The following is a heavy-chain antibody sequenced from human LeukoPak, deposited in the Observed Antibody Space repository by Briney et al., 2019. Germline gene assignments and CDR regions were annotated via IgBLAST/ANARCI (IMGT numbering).Heavy chain of an antibody. D-gene: IGHD3-3*01. J-gene: IGHJ5*02. Sequence: PQTLSLTCTVSGRPISTYYCSWLRQPPGKGLAWIGYIYYSVSTHYNPSLKSRVTISVDTSKNQFSLTLSSVTAADTAVYYCARGGYDFWSGSKNWFDPWGQGTLVTVSS. V-gene: IGHV4-59*01. CDR1: GRPISTYY. CDR2: IYYSVST. CDR3: ARGGYDFWSGSKNWFDP.